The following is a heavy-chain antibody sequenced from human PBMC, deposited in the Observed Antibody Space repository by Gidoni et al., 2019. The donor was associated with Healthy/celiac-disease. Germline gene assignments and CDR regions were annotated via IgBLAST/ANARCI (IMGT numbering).Heavy chain of an antibody. CDR1: GGSISSYY. Sequence: QVQLQESGPGLVKPSETLSLTCTVSGGSISSYYWSWIRQPPGKGLEWIGYIYYSGSTNYNPSLKSRVTISVDTSKNQFSLKLSSVTAADTAVYYCARQGGGVRGVSWVDYWGQGTLVTVSS. D-gene: IGHD3-10*01. CDR2: IYYSGST. J-gene: IGHJ4*02. CDR3: ARQGGGVRGVSWVDY. V-gene: IGHV4-59*08.